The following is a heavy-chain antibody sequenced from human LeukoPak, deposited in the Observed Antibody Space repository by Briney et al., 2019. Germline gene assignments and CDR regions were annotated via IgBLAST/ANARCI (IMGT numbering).Heavy chain of an antibody. V-gene: IGHV3-30*18. CDR2: ISYDGSNK. J-gene: IGHJ4*02. D-gene: IGHD6-13*01. CDR3: AKDRFNSSSWYDY. CDR1: GFTFTNSG. Sequence: GTSLRLSCAASGFTFTNSGMHWVRQAPGKALEWVAVISYDGSNKYYADSVKGRFTISRDNSKNTLYLQMNSLRAEDTALYYCAKDRFNSSSWYDYWGQGTLVTVSS.